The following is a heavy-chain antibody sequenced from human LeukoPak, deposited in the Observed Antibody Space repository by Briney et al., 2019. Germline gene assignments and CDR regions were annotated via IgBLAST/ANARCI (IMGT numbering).Heavy chain of an antibody. CDR3: ANRERYCSGGSCYFGLDY. J-gene: IGHJ4*02. CDR1: GGSFSGYY. D-gene: IGHD2-15*01. Sequence: PSETLSLTCAVYGGSFSGYYWSWIRQPPGKGLEWVSAISGSGGSTYYADSVKGRFTISRDNSKNTLYLQMNSLRAEDTAVYYCANRERYCSGGSCYFGLDYWGQGTLVTVSS. CDR2: ISGSGGST. V-gene: IGHV3-23*01.